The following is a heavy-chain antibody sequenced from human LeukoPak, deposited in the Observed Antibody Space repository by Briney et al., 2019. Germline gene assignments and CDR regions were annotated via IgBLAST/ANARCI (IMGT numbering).Heavy chain of an antibody. CDR3: ARGIPECSSTSCYDVYYYYMDV. CDR2: IIPIFGTA. D-gene: IGHD2-2*01. V-gene: IGHV1-69*05. J-gene: IGHJ6*03. Sequence: GASVKVSRKASGGTFSSYAISWVRQAPGQGLEWMGGIIPIFGTANYAQKFQGRVTITTDESTSTAYMELSSLRSEDTAVYYCARGIPECSSTSCYDVYYYYMDVWGKGTTVTVSS. CDR1: GGTFSSYA.